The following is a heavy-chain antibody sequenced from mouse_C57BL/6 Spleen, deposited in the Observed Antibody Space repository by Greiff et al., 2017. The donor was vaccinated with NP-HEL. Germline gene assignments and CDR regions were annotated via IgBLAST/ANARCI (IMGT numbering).Heavy chain of an antibody. V-gene: IGHV5-9-1*02. CDR2: ISSGGDYI. CDR1: GFTFSSYA. Sequence: EVHLVESGEGLVKPGGSLKLSCAASGFTFSSYAMSWVRQTPEQRLEWVAYISSGGDYIYYADTVKGRFTISSDNASNTLYLQMSSLKSEDTAMYYCTRPLGNYEDWYFDVWGTGTTVTVSS. J-gene: IGHJ1*03. D-gene: IGHD2-1*01. CDR3: TRPLGNYEDWYFDV.